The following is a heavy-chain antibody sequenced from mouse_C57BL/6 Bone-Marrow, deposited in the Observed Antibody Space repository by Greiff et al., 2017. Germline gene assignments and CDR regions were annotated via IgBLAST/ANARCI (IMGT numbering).Heavy chain of an antibody. CDR3: ARRGGYYDYDGYAMDY. CDR1: GYAFSSSW. Sequence: VQLKESGPELVKPGASVKISCKASGYAFSSSWMNWVKQRPGKGLEWIGRIYPGDGDTNYTGKFKGKATLTADKSSSTAYIQLSSLTSEDSAVXFCARRGGYYDYDGYAMDYWGQGTSVTVSS. D-gene: IGHD2-4*01. J-gene: IGHJ4*01. CDR2: IYPGDGDT. V-gene: IGHV1-82*01.